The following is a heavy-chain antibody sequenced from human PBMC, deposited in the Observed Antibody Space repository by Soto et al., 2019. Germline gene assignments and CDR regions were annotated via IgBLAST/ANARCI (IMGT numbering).Heavy chain of an antibody. CDR3: ASSPYYYYGMDV. CDR1: GFTFSSYA. CDR2: ISGSGGST. D-gene: IGHD2-15*01. V-gene: IGHV3-23*01. J-gene: IGHJ6*02. Sequence: EVQLLESGGGLVQPGGSLRLSCAASGFTFSSYAMSWVRQAPGKGLEWVSAISGSGGSTYYADSVKGRFTISRDNSKNTLYLQMNSLRAEDTAVYYCASSPYYYYGMDVWGQGTTVTVSS.